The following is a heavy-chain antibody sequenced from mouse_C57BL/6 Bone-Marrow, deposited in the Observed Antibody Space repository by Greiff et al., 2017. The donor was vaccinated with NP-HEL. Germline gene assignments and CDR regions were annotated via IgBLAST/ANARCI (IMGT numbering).Heavy chain of an antibody. D-gene: IGHD2-2*01. CDR2: ISGGGGNT. CDR1: GFTFSSYT. CDR3: ARLWLRGYYFDY. Sequence: EVKVEESGGGLVKPGGSLKLSCAASGFTFSSYTMSWVRQTPEKRLEWVATISGGGGNTYYPDSVKGRFTISRDNAKNTLYLQMSSLRSEDTALYDGARLWLRGYYFDYWGQGTTLTVSS. J-gene: IGHJ2*01. V-gene: IGHV5-9*01.